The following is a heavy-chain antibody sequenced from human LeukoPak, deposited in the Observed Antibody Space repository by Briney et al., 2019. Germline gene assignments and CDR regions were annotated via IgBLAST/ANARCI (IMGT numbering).Heavy chain of an antibody. D-gene: IGHD2-15*01. J-gene: IGHJ6*03. CDR2: INHSGST. V-gene: IGHV4-34*01. Sequence: PSETLSLTCAVYGGSFSGYYWSWIRQPPGKGLEWIGEINHSGSTNYNPSLKSRVTISVDTSKNQFSLKLSSVTAADTAVYYCARRVGCSGGSCYPLYYYYYYMDVWGKGTTVTISS. CDR1: GGSFSGYY. CDR3: ARRVGCSGGSCYPLYYYYYYMDV.